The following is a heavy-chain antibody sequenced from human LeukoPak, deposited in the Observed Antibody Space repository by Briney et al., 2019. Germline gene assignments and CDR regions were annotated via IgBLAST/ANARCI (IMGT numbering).Heavy chain of an antibody. V-gene: IGHV3-21*01. CDR3: ARAPYNWNDLPIDY. Sequence: GGSLRLSCAASGFTFSSYSMTWFRQAPGKGWKWVSFISSSSSYIYYGEFVKGRFTISRDNAKNSLYLQMNGLRAEDTAVYYCARAPYNWNDLPIDYWGQGTLVTVSS. CDR2: ISSSSSYI. CDR1: GFTFSSYS. D-gene: IGHD1-20*01. J-gene: IGHJ4*02.